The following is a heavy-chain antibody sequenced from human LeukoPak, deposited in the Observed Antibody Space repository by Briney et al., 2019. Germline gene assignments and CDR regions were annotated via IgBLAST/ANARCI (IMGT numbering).Heavy chain of an antibody. V-gene: IGHV1-18*01. J-gene: IGHJ1*01. Sequence: GASVKVSCKASGYTFTSYGISWVRQAPGQGLEWMGWISAYNGNTNYAQKLQGRVTMTTDTSTSTAYMELRSLRSDDTAVYYCVRGNCSGGSCYPSTEYFQHWGQGTLVTVSS. CDR1: GYTFTSYG. CDR2: ISAYNGNT. CDR3: VRGNCSGGSCYPSTEYFQH. D-gene: IGHD2-15*01.